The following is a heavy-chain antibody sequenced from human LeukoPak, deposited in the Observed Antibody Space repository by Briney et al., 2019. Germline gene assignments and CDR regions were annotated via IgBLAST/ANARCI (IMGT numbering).Heavy chain of an antibody. J-gene: IGHJ4*02. D-gene: IGHD4-17*01. CDR3: VRDGDNLGRDFDY. Sequence: GGSLRLSCAASGFTFSNYRMNWVRQAPGKGLEWVSSISSSSIYIYYADSLKGRFTISRDNAKNSLYLQMNSLRAEDTAVYYCVRDGDNLGRDFDYWGQGTLVTVSS. CDR1: GFTFSNYR. V-gene: IGHV3-21*01. CDR2: ISSSSIYI.